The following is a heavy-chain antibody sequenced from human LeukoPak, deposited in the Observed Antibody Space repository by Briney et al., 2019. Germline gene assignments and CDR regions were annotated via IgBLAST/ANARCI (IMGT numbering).Heavy chain of an antibody. CDR3: ARRQQTGGDNGLHNWFDP. Sequence: SETLSLTCSVSGGSINTYYWSCIRQPAGKGLERIGRIHSSGSTHYNPSLKSRVTMSLDTSKSQISLNLRSVTAADTAIYYCARRQQTGGDNGLHNWFDPWGQGTLVTVSS. D-gene: IGHD2-21*01. V-gene: IGHV4-4*07. CDR2: IHSSGST. CDR1: GGSINTYY. J-gene: IGHJ5*02.